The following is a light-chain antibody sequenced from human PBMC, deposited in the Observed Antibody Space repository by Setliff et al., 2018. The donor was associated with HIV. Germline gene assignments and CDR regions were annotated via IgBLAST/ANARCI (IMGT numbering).Light chain of an antibody. J-gene: IGLJ1*01. V-gene: IGLV2-14*01. CDR2: EVR. CDR3: SSYAISNTLP. CDR1: GSDVGSYNY. Sequence: SALTQPASVSGSPGQSITISCTGTGSDVGSYNYVSWYQQHPGKAPKLIIYEVRNRPSGISNRFSGSKSGNTASLTISGLQAEDEADYYCSSYAISNTLPFGTGTKVTVL.